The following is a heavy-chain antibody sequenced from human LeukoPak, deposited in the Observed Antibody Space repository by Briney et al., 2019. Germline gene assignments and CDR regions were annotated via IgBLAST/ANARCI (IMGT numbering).Heavy chain of an antibody. V-gene: IGHV3-48*04. Sequence: PGGSLRLSCAASGFTFSDYSMNWVRQAPGKGLEWISYISSSSSTIYYADSVKGRFTISRDNGKNSLYLQMNRLRAEDTAVYYCARPRGCGSSRCNNFDYWGQGTLVTVSS. D-gene: IGHD2-2*01. CDR3: ARPRGCGSSRCNNFDY. CDR2: ISSSSSTI. CDR1: GFTFSDYS. J-gene: IGHJ4*02.